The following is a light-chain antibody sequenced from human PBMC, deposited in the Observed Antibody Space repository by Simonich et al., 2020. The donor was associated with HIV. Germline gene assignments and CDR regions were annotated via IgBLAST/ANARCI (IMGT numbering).Light chain of an antibody. J-gene: IGLJ2*01. CDR3: CSYASSTTFHVV. Sequence: QSALTQPASVSGSPGQSITISCTGTSSDVGSYDVVSWYQQHPGKAPKLIIYEGSKRPSGVSNLFSGSKSGNTASLTISGLQAEDEADYYCCSYASSTTFHVVFGGGTQLTVL. V-gene: IGLV2-23*03. CDR2: EGS. CDR1: SSDVGSYDV.